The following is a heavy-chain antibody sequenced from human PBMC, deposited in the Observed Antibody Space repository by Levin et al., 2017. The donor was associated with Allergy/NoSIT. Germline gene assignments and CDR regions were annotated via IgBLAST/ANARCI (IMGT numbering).Heavy chain of an antibody. D-gene: IGHD6-13*01. J-gene: IGHJ4*02. V-gene: IGHV3-11*01. CDR1: GFFFSDYY. CDR2: ISASGRNM. Sequence: SCIGSGFFFSDYYMSWIRQAPGKGLEWISYISASGRNMSYADSVKGRFTISRDNPKNSLYLQMSSLRVEDTAVYYCARSRPSAGHDYYFDSWGQGTLVTVSS. CDR3: ARSRPSAGHDYYFDS.